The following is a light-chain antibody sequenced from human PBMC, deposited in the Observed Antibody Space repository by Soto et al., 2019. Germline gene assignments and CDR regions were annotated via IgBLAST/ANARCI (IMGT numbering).Light chain of an antibody. J-gene: IGKJ4*01. CDR1: QSVSASY. Sequence: EIVLTQSPATLSLSTGERATLSCRASQSVSASYLAWYQHKPGQAPRLLMYGASRRATGIPDRFSGSGSGTDFTLTISRLEPEDFVVYFCQQYGSSPLTFGGGSNVDI. V-gene: IGKV3-20*01. CDR3: QQYGSSPLT. CDR2: GAS.